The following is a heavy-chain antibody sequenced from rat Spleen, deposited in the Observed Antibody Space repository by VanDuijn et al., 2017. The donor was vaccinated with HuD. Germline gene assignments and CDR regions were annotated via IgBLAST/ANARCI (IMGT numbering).Heavy chain of an antibody. CDR1: GFSLTTYS. CDR2: MWYDGDT. D-gene: IGHD1-11*01. CDR3: ARSYGGYTQHWFAY. V-gene: IGHV2-34*01. J-gene: IGHJ3*01. Sequence: QVQLKESGPGLVQPSDTLSLTCTVSGFSLTTYSVSWVRQPSGKGPEWLGKMWYDGDTAYNSALKSRLSISRDTSKNQVFLQMNSLQTDDTAIYFCARSYGGYTQHWFAYWGQGTLVTVSS.